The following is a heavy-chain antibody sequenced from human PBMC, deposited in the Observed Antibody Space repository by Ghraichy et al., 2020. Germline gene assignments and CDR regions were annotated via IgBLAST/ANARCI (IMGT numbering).Heavy chain of an antibody. CDR1: GFTFSSYA. Sequence: GESLNISCAASGFTFSSYAMSWVRQAPGKGLEWVSAISGSGGSTYYADSVKGRFTISRDNSKNTLYLQMNSLRAEDTAVYYCAKWAPVGYYDSSGYYSNDAFDIWGQGTMVTVSS. CDR2: ISGSGGST. J-gene: IGHJ3*02. V-gene: IGHV3-23*01. CDR3: AKWAPVGYYDSSGYYSNDAFDI. D-gene: IGHD3-22*01.